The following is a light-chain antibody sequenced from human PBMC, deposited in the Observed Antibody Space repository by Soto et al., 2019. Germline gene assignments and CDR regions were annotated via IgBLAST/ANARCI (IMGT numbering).Light chain of an antibody. CDR1: QSVLYSSNNKNY. CDR3: QQYHSSPLT. Sequence: DIVMTQSPDSLAVSLGERATINCKSSQSVLYSSNNKNYLAWYQQKPGQPPKLLIYWASTRESGVPDRFSGSGSGTDFTLTISSLQAEDVAVYYCQQYHSSPLTFGGGTKVGIK. J-gene: IGKJ4*01. V-gene: IGKV4-1*01. CDR2: WAS.